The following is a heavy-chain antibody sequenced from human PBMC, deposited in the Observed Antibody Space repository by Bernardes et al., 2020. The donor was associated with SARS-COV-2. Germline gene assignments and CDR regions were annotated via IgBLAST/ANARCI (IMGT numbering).Heavy chain of an antibody. CDR2: ISKDGSNK. J-gene: IGHJ4*02. CDR1: GFTFSSYG. Sequence: LRLSCAASGFTFSSYGMHWVRQAPGKGLEWVAVISKDGSNKYYADSVKGRFTISRDNSKNTLYLQMNSLRAEDTAVYYCAKRLNSGSGSHDFDFWVQGTLVTVSS. V-gene: IGHV3-30*18. D-gene: IGHD3-10*01. CDR3: AKRLNSGSGSHDFDF.